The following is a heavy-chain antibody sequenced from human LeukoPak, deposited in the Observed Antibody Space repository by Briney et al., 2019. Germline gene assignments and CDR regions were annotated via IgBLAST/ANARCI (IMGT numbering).Heavy chain of an antibody. CDR1: GFTFSSYS. CDR3: ASPSIVGMSGDAFDY. CDR2: ISSSSSYI. J-gene: IGHJ4*02. D-gene: IGHD1-26*01. Sequence: PGGSLRLSCAASGFTFSSYSMNWVRQAPGKGLEWVSSISSSSSYIYYADSVKGRFTISRDNAKNSLYLQMNSLRAEDTAVYYCASPSIVGMSGDAFDYWGQGTLVTVSS. V-gene: IGHV3-21*01.